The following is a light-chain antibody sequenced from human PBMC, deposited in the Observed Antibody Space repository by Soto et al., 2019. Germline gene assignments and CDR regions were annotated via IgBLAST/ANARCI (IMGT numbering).Light chain of an antibody. V-gene: IGLV2-8*01. J-gene: IGLJ3*02. CDR1: SSDVGGYNY. CDR3: SSIAGVKGV. Sequence: QSVLTQPPSASGSPGQSVTFSCTGTSSDVGGYNYVSWYQQHPGKAPRLMIYEVEKRPSGVPDRFSGSKSGNTASLTVSGLQAEDEADYYCSSIAGVKGVFGGGTKLTVL. CDR2: EVE.